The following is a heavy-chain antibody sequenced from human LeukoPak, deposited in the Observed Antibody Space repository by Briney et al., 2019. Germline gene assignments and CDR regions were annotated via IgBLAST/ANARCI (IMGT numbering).Heavy chain of an antibody. CDR2: IIPIFGTA. Sequence: SVKVSCKASGYTFTSYAISWVRQAPGQGLEWMGGIIPIFGTANYAQKFQGRVTITADESTSTAYMELSSLRSEDTAVYYCARAEYCTNGVCSQLYGMDVWGQGTTVTVSS. CDR1: GYTFTSYA. D-gene: IGHD2-8*01. CDR3: ARAEYCTNGVCSQLYGMDV. V-gene: IGHV1-69*13. J-gene: IGHJ6*02.